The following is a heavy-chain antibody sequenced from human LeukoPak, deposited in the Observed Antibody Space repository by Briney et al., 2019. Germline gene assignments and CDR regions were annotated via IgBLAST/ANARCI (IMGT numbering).Heavy chain of an antibody. CDR1: GGSFSGYY. V-gene: IGHV4-34*01. D-gene: IGHD6-13*01. CDR2: INHSGST. J-gene: IGHJ4*02. Sequence: SEALSLTCAVYGGSFSGYYWSWIRQSPGKGLEWIGEINHSGSTNYNPSLKSRVTISVDTSKNQFSLKLSSVTAADTAVYYCARGDSSSWYLVYYFDYWGQGTLVTVSS. CDR3: ARGDSSSWYLVYYFDY.